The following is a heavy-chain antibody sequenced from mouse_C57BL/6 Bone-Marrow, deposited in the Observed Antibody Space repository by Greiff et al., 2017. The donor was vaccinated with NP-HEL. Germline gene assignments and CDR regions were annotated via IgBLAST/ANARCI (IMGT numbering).Heavy chain of an antibody. V-gene: IGHV5S21*01. CDR1: GFTFSSYA. CDR3: AREGAVVATDYAMDY. D-gene: IGHD1-1*01. J-gene: IGHJ4*01. CDR2: ICSGGDYI. Sequence: EVQVVESGAGLVKPGGSLKLSCAASGFTFSSYAMSWVRQTPEKRLEWVAYICSGGDYIYYADTVKGRFTMSGDNSSNTLYLQMSSLKSEDTAMYYCAREGAVVATDYAMDYWGQGTSVTVAS.